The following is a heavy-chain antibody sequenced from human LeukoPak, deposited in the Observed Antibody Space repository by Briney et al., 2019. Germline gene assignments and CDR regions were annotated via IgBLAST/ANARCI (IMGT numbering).Heavy chain of an antibody. J-gene: IGHJ4*02. CDR3: ARDWGDYGGKTDY. Sequence: ASVTVSCKASGYTFTTYYLNWVRQAPGQGLEWMGIINPSGGSTSYAQKFQARVTMTRDTSTSTVYMELSGLTSDDTAVYYCARDWGDYGGKTDYWGQGTLVTVSS. CDR1: GYTFTTYY. D-gene: IGHD4-23*01. V-gene: IGHV1-46*01. CDR2: INPSGGST.